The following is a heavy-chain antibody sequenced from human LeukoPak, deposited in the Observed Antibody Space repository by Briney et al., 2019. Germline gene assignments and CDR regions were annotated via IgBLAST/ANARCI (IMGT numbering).Heavy chain of an antibody. CDR1: GASISNYY. CDR3: AREGGGSGSLYYYYYYMDV. D-gene: IGHD3-10*01. Sequence: PSETLSLTCTVSGASISNYYWSWIRQPAGKGLEWIGRISTSGSTNYNPSLKSRVTISVDKSKNQFSLKLSSVTAADTAVYYCAREGGGSGSLYYYYYYMDVWGKGTTVTVSS. CDR2: ISTSGST. J-gene: IGHJ6*03. V-gene: IGHV4-4*07.